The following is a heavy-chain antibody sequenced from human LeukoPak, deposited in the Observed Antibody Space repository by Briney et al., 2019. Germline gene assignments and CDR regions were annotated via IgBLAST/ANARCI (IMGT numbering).Heavy chain of an antibody. D-gene: IGHD3-22*01. Sequence: PSETLSLTCTVSGGSISIGGYYWSWIRQPPGKGLEWIGYIYYSGSTNYNPSLKSRVTISVDTSKNQFSLKLSSVTAADTAVYYCARLWWRVDYYDSSGYVYFDYWGQGTLVTVSS. J-gene: IGHJ4*02. CDR1: GGSISIGGYY. CDR3: ARLWWRVDYYDSSGYVYFDY. V-gene: IGHV4-61*08. CDR2: IYYSGST.